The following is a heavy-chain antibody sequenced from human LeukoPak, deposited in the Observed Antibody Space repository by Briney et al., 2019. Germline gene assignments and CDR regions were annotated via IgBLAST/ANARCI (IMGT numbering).Heavy chain of an antibody. Sequence: SETLSLTCAVYGGSFSGYYWSWIRQPPGKGLEWIGEITHSGSTNYNPSLKSRVTISVDTSKNQFSLKLSSVTAADTAVYYCARGHDVVVPAASPLYGMDVWGKGTTVTVSS. CDR3: ARGHDVVVPAASPLYGMDV. CDR1: GGSFSGYY. J-gene: IGHJ6*04. V-gene: IGHV4-34*01. D-gene: IGHD2-2*01. CDR2: ITHSGST.